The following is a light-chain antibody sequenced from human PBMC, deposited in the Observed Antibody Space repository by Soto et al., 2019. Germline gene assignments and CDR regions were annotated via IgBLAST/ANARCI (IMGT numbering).Light chain of an antibody. Sequence: DIQMTQSPSSLSASVGDRVTITCRASQSISSYLNWYQQKPGKAPKLLTYAASSLQSGVPSRFSGSGSGTDFTLTISSLQTEDFATYYCQQSYSTLGITFGQGTRLEIK. J-gene: IGKJ5*01. CDR3: QQSYSTLGIT. CDR1: QSISSY. CDR2: AAS. V-gene: IGKV1-39*01.